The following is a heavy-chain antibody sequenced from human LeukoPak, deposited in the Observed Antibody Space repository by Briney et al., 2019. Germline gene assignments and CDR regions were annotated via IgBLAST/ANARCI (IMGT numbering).Heavy chain of an antibody. CDR2: ITTDTGSP. CDR1: GYTFNKFA. CDR3: ARDYVSADYVLDAFDM. V-gene: IGHV7-4-1*02. J-gene: IGHJ3*02. D-gene: IGHD4-17*01. Sequence: GASVKVSCKASGYTFNKFAMNWVRQAPGQGLEWMGWITTDTGSPRYAQDFTGRFVFSLDTSVSTAYLQISSLKAEDTAVYYCARDYVSADYVLDAFDMWGQGTMVTVSA.